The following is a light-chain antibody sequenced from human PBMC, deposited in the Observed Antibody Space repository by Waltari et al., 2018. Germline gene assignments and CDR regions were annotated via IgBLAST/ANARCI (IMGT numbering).Light chain of an antibody. V-gene: IGKV4-1*01. CDR3: QQYYSTPPLT. CDR2: WAS. J-gene: IGKJ4*01. CDR1: QRVLYSATNKNY. Sequence: DIVMTQSQDSLAVSLGERATIHCKSSQRVLYSATNKNYLAWYQQKPGQPPKLLIYWASTRESGVPDRFSGSGSGTDFTLTISSLQAEDVAVYYCQQYYSTPPLTFGGGTKVEIK.